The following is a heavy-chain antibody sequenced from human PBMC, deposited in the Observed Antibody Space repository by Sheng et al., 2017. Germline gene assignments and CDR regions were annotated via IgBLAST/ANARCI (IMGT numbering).Heavy chain of an antibody. Sequence: QVQLVQSGAEVKKPGSSVKVSCKASGGTFSSYAISWVRQAPGQGLEWMGGIIPIFGTANYAQKFQGRVTITTDESTSTAYMELSSLRSEDTAVYYCARSPSRGGYSGYDRELPYWGQGTLVTVSS. CDR2: IIPIFGTA. CDR3: ARSPSRGGYSGYDRELPY. D-gene: IGHD5-12*01. V-gene: IGHV1-69*05. J-gene: IGHJ4*02. CDR1: GGTFSSYA.